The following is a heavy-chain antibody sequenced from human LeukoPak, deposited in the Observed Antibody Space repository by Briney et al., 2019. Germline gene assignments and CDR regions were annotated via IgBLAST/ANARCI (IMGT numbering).Heavy chain of an antibody. CDR3: AKDLNMVRGVIITTPSFDY. D-gene: IGHD3-10*01. CDR1: GFTFSSYG. J-gene: IGHJ4*02. CDR2: ISYDGSNK. Sequence: GGSLRLSCAASGFTFSSYGMHWVRQAPGKGLEWMAVISYDGSNKYYADSVKGRFTISRDNSKNTLYLQMNSLRAEDTAVYYCAKDLNMVRGVIITTPSFDYWGQGTLVTVSS. V-gene: IGHV3-30*18.